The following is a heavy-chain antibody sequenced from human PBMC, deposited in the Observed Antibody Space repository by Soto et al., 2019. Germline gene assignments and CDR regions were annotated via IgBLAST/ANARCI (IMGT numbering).Heavy chain of an antibody. CDR1: GGSISSYY. D-gene: IGHD3-10*01. CDR2: IYYSGST. J-gene: IGHJ6*02. V-gene: IGHV4-59*01. Sequence: SETLSLTCTVSGGSISSYYWSWIRQPPGKGLEWIGYIYYSGSTNYNPSLKSRVTISVDTSKNQFSLKLSSVTAADTAVYYWARRTYYYGSGSYYRHYGMDVWGQGTTVTVSS. CDR3: ARRTYYYGSGSYYRHYGMDV.